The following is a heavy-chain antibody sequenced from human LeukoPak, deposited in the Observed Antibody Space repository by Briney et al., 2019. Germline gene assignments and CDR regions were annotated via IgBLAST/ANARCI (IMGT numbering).Heavy chain of an antibody. D-gene: IGHD3-9*01. CDR3: AKVEDDILTGYYFLDY. CDR2: ISGSGGST. Sequence: GGSLRLSCAASGFTFSSYAISWVRQAPGKGLEWVSAISGSGGSTYYADSVKGRFTISRDNSKNTLYLQMNSLRAEDTAVYYCAKVEDDILTGYYFLDYWGQGTLVTVSS. J-gene: IGHJ4*02. CDR1: GFTFSSYA. V-gene: IGHV3-23*01.